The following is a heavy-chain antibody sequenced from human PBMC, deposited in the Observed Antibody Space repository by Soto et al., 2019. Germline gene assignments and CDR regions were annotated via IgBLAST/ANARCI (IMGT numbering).Heavy chain of an antibody. CDR2: VYYSGST. Sequence: KPSETLSLTCTVSGASISSSYWSWIRQSPGKGLEWIGYVYYSGSTNYNPSLKSRVTISVDTSKNQFSLKLSSVTAADTAVYYCVRGYYDSNGQSNTFDIWGQGTLVTVSS. J-gene: IGHJ3*02. CDR3: VRGYYDSNGQSNTFDI. D-gene: IGHD3-22*01. CDR1: GASISSSY. V-gene: IGHV4-59*01.